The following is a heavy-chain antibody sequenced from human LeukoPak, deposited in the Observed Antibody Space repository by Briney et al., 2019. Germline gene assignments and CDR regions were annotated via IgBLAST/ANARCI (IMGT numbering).Heavy chain of an antibody. CDR1: RFTFSSYW. Sequence: PGGSLRLSCAASRFTFSSYWMSWVRQAPGKGLEWVANINQDGSEKYYVDSVKGRFTISRDNAKNSLFLQMNSLRGEDTAIYYCARDRGAFVVVTAQDFDYWGQGTLVTVSS. CDR2: INQDGSEK. D-gene: IGHD2-21*02. J-gene: IGHJ4*02. V-gene: IGHV3-7*01. CDR3: ARDRGAFVVVTAQDFDY.